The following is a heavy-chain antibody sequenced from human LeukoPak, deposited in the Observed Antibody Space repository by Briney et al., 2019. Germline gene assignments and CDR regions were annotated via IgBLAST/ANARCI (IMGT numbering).Heavy chain of an antibody. J-gene: IGHJ3*02. V-gene: IGHV4-39*01. Sequence: PSETLSLTCTVSGGSISSSSYYWGWIRQPPGKGLEWIGSIYYSGSTYYNPSLKSRVTISVDTSKNQFSLKLSSVTAADTAVYYCARLRDGGNLEDAFDIWGQGTMVTVSS. D-gene: IGHD4-23*01. CDR2: IYYSGST. CDR3: ARLRDGGNLEDAFDI. CDR1: GGSISSSSYY.